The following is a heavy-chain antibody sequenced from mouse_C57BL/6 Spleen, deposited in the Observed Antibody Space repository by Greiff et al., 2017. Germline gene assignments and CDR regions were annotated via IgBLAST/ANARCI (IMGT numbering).Heavy chain of an antibody. CDR3: ASSRITTVVATYMDY. D-gene: IGHD1-1*01. V-gene: IGHV5-17*01. J-gene: IGHJ2*02. CDR2: ISSGSSTI. Sequence: EVKLVESGGGLVKPGGSLKLSCAASGFTFSDYGMHWVRQAPEKGLEWVAYISSGSSTIYSADTVKGRFTISRDNAKNTLFLQMTSLRSEETTMDYGASSRITTVVATYMDYWGQGTSLTVSS. CDR1: GFTFSDYG.